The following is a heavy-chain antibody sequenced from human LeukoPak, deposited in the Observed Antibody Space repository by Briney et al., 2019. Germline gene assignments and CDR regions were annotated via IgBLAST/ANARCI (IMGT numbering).Heavy chain of an antibody. D-gene: IGHD1-26*01. CDR2: ISSSSSTI. CDR3: ARDAASGSYYGEYFDY. Sequence: PGGSLRLSCAASGFTFSSYSTNWVRQAPGKGLEWVSYISSSSSTIYYADSVKGRFTISRDNAKNSLYLQMNSLRAEDTAVYYCARDAASGSYYGEYFDYWGQGTLVTVSS. CDR1: GFTFSSYS. V-gene: IGHV3-48*01. J-gene: IGHJ4*02.